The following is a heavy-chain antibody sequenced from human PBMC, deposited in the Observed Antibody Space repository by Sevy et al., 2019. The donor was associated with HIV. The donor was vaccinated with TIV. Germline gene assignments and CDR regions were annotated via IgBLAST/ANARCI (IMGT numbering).Heavy chain of an antibody. D-gene: IGHD3-10*01. J-gene: IGHJ6*02. CDR2: IIPIFGTA. Sequence: ASVKVSYKASGGTFSSYAISWVRQAPGQGLEWMGGIIPIFGTANYAQKFQGRVTITADESTSTAYMELSSLRSEDTAVYYCARARRDYYGSSTNYYYYYGMDVWGQGTTVTVSS. CDR3: ARARRDYYGSSTNYYYYYGMDV. V-gene: IGHV1-69*13. CDR1: GGTFSSYA.